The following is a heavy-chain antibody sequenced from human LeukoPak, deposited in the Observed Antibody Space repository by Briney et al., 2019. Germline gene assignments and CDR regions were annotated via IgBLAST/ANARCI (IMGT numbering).Heavy chain of an antibody. V-gene: IGHV3-23*01. D-gene: IGHD1-26*01. J-gene: IGHJ4*02. Sequence: GGSLRLSCGASGFTFNNYAMSWVRQAPGKGLEWVSTISGSGGSSYYADSVKGRFTISRDNSKNTLYLQMTSLRAEDTAICSCAKSIVSGSYRGLDYWGQGTLVTVSS. CDR1: GFTFNNYA. CDR2: ISGSGGSS. CDR3: AKSIVSGSYRGLDY.